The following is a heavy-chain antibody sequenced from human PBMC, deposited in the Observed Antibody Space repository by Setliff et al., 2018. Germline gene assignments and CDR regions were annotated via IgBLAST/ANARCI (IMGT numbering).Heavy chain of an antibody. V-gene: IGHV4-34*01. CDR2: INHSGST. D-gene: IGHD3-16*01. J-gene: IGHJ4*02. CDR1: GGSFSGYY. Sequence: PSETLSLTCAVYGGSFSGYYWSWIRQPQGKGLEWIGEINHSGSTNYNPSLKSRVTISVDTSKNQFSLKLSSVTAADTAVYYCAGSLGGFDYWGQGTQVTVSS. CDR3: AGSLGGFDY.